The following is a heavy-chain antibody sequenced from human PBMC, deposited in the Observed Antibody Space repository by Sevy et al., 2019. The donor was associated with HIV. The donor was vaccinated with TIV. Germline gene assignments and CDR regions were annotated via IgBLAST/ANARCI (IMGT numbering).Heavy chain of an antibody. CDR1: GFTFSSYA. CDR3: AKDLLARGVTTSTEYFDL. CDR2: ISGSGGST. J-gene: IGHJ2*01. D-gene: IGHD4-17*01. V-gene: IGHV3-23*01. Sequence: GGSLRLSCAASGFTFSSYAMSWVRQAPGKGLEWVSAISGSGGSTYYADSVKGRFTISRDNSKNTLYLQMNSLRAEVTAVYYCAKDLLARGVTTSTEYFDLWGRGTLVTVSS.